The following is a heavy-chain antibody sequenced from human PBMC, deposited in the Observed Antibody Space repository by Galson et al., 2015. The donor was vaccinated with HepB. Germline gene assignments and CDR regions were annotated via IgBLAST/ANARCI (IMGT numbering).Heavy chain of an antibody. D-gene: IGHD3-10*01. CDR2: IYSGGST. Sequence: SLRLSCAASGFTVSSNYMSWVRQAPGKGLEWVSVIYSGGSTYYADSVKGRFTISRDNSKNTLYLQMNSLRAEDTAVYYCETPGGLYGSGSYYNYWGQGTLVTVSS. V-gene: IGHV3-66*01. J-gene: IGHJ4*02. CDR3: ETPGGLYGSGSYYNY. CDR1: GFTVSSNY.